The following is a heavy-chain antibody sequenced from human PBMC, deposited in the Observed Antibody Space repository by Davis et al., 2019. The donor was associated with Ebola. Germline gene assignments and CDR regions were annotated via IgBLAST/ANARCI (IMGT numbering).Heavy chain of an antibody. Sequence: GESLKISCAASGFTFSSYSMNWVRQAPGKGLEWVSSISSSSSYIYYADSVKGRFTISRDNAKNSLYLQMNSLRAEDTAVYHCARDLGHHWGQGTLVTVSS. J-gene: IGHJ5*02. CDR3: ARDLGHH. V-gene: IGHV3-21*01. CDR2: ISSSSSYI. CDR1: GFTFSSYS.